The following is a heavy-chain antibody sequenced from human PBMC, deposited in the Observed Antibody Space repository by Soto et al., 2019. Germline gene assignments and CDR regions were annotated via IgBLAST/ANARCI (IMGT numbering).Heavy chain of an antibody. CDR2: IYYSGST. CDR1: GGSISSSSYY. J-gene: IGHJ6*02. V-gene: IGHV4-39*01. D-gene: IGHD3-10*02. Sequence: PSETLCLTCTVSGGSISSSSYYWGWIRQPPGKGLEWIGSIYYSGSTYYNPSLKSRVTISVDTSKNQFSLKLSSVTAADTAVYYCAVNVGVDYYYGMDVWGQGTTVTVSS. CDR3: AVNVGVDYYYGMDV.